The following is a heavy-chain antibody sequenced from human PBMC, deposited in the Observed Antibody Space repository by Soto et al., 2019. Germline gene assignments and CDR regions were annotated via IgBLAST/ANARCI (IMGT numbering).Heavy chain of an antibody. CDR1: GFTFSHYG. V-gene: IGHV3-33*06. CDR2: SWSGGRGE. D-gene: IGHD2-2*01. J-gene: IGHJ4*02. Sequence: QVQLVESGGGVVQPGTSLRLSCAASGFTFSHYGIHWVRQAPGKGLEWVGLSWSGGRGEDCADSVRGRFTISKDYSKTTVKLQINSLRVEDTAVYYCAKDDYTSSHLSLLDFRGQGTLVTGSS. CDR3: AKDDYTSSHLSLLDF.